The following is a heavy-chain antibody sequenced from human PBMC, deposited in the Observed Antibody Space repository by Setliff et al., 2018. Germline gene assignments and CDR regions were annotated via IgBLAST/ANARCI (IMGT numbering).Heavy chain of an antibody. D-gene: IGHD4-17*01. CDR1: GGTFSDYH. V-gene: IGHV4-34*01. Sequence: NPSETLSLTCAAYGGTFSDYHWTWIRQSPEKGLEWIGEINHRGSTNYNPSLKSRVTISLDTSRKQFSLKLTSVTAADTAVYYCVRDAGDGYGVDAYAGGGFDIWGQGTMGT. CDR2: INHRGST. CDR3: VRDAGDGYGVDAYAGGGFDI. J-gene: IGHJ3*02.